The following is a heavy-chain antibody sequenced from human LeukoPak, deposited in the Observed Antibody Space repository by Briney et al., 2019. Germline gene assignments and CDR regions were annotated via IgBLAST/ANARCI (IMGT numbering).Heavy chain of an antibody. V-gene: IGHV1-2*04. D-gene: IGHD2-2*01. CDR1: GYTFTGYY. CDR2: INPNSGGT. J-gene: IGHJ4*02. Sequence: ASVTVSCKASGYTFTGYYMHWVRQAPGQGLEWMGWINPNSGGTNYAQKFQGWVTMTRDTSISTAYMELSRLRSDDTAVYYCARAQRWDCSSTSCYFDYWGQGTLVTVSS. CDR3: ARAQRWDCSSTSCYFDY.